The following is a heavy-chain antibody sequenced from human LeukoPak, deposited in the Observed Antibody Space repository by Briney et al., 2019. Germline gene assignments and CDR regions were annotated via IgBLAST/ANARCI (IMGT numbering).Heavy chain of an antibody. V-gene: IGHV4-61*05. J-gene: IGHJ6*03. Sequence: SETLSLTCTVSGGSISSSSYYWSWIRQPPGKGLEWIGYIYYSGSTYYNPSLKSRVTISVDTSKNQFSLKLSSVTAADTAVYYCARVWYYYDSSGYYYVPMDVWGKGTTVTISS. CDR2: IYYSGST. CDR1: GGSISSSSYY. D-gene: IGHD3-22*01. CDR3: ARVWYYYDSSGYYYVPMDV.